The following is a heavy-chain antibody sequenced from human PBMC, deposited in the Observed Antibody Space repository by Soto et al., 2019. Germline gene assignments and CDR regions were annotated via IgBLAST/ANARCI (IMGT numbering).Heavy chain of an antibody. CDR2: IYYTGST. J-gene: IGHJ6*02. D-gene: IGHD2-15*01. Sequence: PSETLSLTCTLSGGSISSYYWNWIRQPPGKGLEWIGYIYYTGSTKYNPSLKRRVTISLDPSKSQFSLGVTSVTAADTAVYYCARSPRHGLFYYYYGLDVWGQGTTVTVSS. CDR1: GGSISSYY. CDR3: ARSPRHGLFYYYYGLDV. V-gene: IGHV4-59*01.